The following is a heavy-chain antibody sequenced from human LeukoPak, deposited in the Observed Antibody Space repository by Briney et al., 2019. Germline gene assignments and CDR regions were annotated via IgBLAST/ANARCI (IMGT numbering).Heavy chain of an antibody. Sequence: SETLSLTCTVSGGSISSSSYYWGWIRQPPGKGLEWIGSIYYSGSTYYNPSLKSRVTKSVDTSKNQFSLKLSSVTAADTAVYYCARDDYDSSGYDYWGQGTLVTVSS. CDR2: IYYSGST. CDR3: ARDDYDSSGYDY. CDR1: GGSISSSSYY. V-gene: IGHV4-39*07. J-gene: IGHJ4*02. D-gene: IGHD3-22*01.